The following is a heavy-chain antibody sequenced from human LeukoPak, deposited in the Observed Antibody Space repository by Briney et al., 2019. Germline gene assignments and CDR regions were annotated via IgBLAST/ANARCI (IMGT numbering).Heavy chain of an antibody. Sequence: GASVKVSCKAFGYTFTNYYTHWGRQAPGQGLEWRGIINPSGGSANYAQKFQGRVTMTRDTSTSTVYMELSSLRSEDTAVYYCARGRFYGVAFDVWGQGTMVTVSS. CDR3: ARGRFYGVAFDV. D-gene: IGHD3-3*01. CDR2: INPSGGSA. V-gene: IGHV1-46*01. J-gene: IGHJ3*01. CDR1: GYTFTNYY.